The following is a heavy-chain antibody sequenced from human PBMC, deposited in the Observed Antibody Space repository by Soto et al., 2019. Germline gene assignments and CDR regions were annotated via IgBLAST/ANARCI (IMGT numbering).Heavy chain of an antibody. D-gene: IGHD2-2*01. V-gene: IGHV4-4*02. CDR2: IYHSGST. CDR3: ARDTSRGSMPNSRNWFDP. CDR1: GGSISSSNW. J-gene: IGHJ5*02. Sequence: SETLSLTCAVSGGSISSSNWWSWVRQPPGKGLEWIGEIYHSGSTNYNPSLKSRVTISADSSKNQFSLNLNSVTPEDTAVYYCARDTSRGSMPNSRNWFDPWGQGTLVTVSS.